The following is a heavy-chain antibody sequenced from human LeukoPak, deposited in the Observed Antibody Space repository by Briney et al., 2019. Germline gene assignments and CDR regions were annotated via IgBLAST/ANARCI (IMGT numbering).Heavy chain of an antibody. D-gene: IGHD6-19*01. CDR2: IIPIFGTA. CDR1: GGTFSSYA. V-gene: IGHV1-69*05. Sequence: ESSVKVSCKASGGTFSSYAISWVRQAPGQGLEWMGRIIPIFGTANYAQKCQGRVTITTDESTSTAYMELSSLRSEDTAVYYCARDWRGYSSEPFDYWGQGTLVTVSS. CDR3: ARDWRGYSSEPFDY. J-gene: IGHJ4*02.